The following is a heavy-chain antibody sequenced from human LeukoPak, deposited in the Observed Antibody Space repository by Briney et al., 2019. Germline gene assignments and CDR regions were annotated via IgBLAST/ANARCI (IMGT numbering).Heavy chain of an antibody. CDR1: GFTFSSYE. J-gene: IGHJ4*02. D-gene: IGHD2/OR15-2a*01. CDR3: GRENSHFLDY. Sequence: GGSLRLSCAAFGFTFSSYEMNWVRQAPGKGLEWVSYISSSGITMYYADSVKGRFTISRDNAKNSLYLQVNSLRAEDTAVYYCGRENSHFLDYGARETVVPVP. V-gene: IGHV3-48*03. CDR2: ISSSGITM.